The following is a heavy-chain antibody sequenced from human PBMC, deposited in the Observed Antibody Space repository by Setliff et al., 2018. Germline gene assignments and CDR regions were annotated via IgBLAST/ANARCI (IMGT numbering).Heavy chain of an antibody. CDR1: GFTFSSYS. D-gene: IGHD2-2*03. CDR2: FSGSSSTI. V-gene: IGHV3-48*01. CDR3: ARDGYPGTS. Sequence: GGSLRLSCAASGFTFSSYSMNWVRQAPGKGLEWVSYFSGSSSTIRYADSVKGRFTISRDNAKNSLYLKMNSLRAEDTAVYYCARDGYPGTSWGQGTLVTVSS. J-gene: IGHJ5*02.